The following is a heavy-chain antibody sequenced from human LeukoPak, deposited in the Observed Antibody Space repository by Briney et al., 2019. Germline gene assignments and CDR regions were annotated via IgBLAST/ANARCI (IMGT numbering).Heavy chain of an antibody. CDR3: AREEQLGFDY. CDR2: IYYSGST. Sequence: SETLSLTCTVSGGSISSYYWSWIRQPPGKGLEWIGYIYYSGSTNYNPSLKSRVTISVDTSKNQFSLKLSSVTAADTAVYYCAREEQLGFDYWGQGTLVTVSS. CDR1: GGSISSYY. V-gene: IGHV4-59*12. J-gene: IGHJ4*02. D-gene: IGHD6-6*01.